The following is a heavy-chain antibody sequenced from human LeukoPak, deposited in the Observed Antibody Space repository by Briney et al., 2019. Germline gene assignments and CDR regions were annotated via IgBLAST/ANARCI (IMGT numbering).Heavy chain of an antibody. CDR3: ARLPEPGIAAAGAFDY. J-gene: IGHJ4*02. Sequence: PSETLSLTCTVSGGSISSSSYYWGWVRQPPGKGLEWIGSISYSVVTYYHPSLKGRVTISVDTSKNQFSLKLTSGAAANTGVYYCARLPEPGIAAAGAFDYWGQGTLVTVSS. CDR1: GGSISSSSYY. CDR2: ISYSVVT. V-gene: IGHV4-39*01. D-gene: IGHD6-13*01.